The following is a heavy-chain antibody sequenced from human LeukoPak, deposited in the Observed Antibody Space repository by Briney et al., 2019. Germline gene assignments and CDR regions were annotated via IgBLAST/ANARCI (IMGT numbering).Heavy chain of an antibody. D-gene: IGHD3-22*01. V-gene: IGHV1-18*01. CDR2: ISPYNENR. Sequence: ASVKVSCKASGYTFIRNGISWVRQAPGQGLEWMGWISPYNENRKYLQKLQGRVTLSTDTSTSTAYMELRSLTSDDTAVYYCARLYYYDSSGYYPYYYYMDVWGKGTTVTVSS. CDR3: ARLYYYDSSGYYPYYYYMDV. CDR1: GYTFIRNG. J-gene: IGHJ6*03.